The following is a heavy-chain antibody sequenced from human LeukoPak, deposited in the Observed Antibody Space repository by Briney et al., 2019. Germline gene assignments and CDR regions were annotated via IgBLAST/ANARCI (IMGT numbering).Heavy chain of an antibody. D-gene: IGHD1-7*01. CDR2: IYYSGST. Sequence: SETLSLTCIVSGDSITNHYWSWIRQPPGKGLEWIGYIYYSGSTNYNPSLKSRVTISVDTSKNQFSLKLSSVTAADTAVYYCARGVITGTTSFSWFDPWGQGTLVTVSS. CDR1: GDSITNHY. CDR3: ARGVITGTTSFSWFDP. J-gene: IGHJ5*02. V-gene: IGHV4-59*11.